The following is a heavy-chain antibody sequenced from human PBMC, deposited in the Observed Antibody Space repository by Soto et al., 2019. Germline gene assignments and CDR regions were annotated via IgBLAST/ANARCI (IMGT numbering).Heavy chain of an antibody. V-gene: IGHV4-39*07. D-gene: IGHD3-10*01. CDR3: AREGDGSGSYYFP. Sequence: SETLSLTCTVSGGSISSSSYYWGWIRQPPGKGLEWIGSIYYSGSTYYNPSLKSRVTISVDTSKNQFSLKLSSVTAADTAVYYCAREGDGSGSYYFPWGQGTLVTVSS. CDR2: IYYSGST. J-gene: IGHJ5*02. CDR1: GGSISSSSYY.